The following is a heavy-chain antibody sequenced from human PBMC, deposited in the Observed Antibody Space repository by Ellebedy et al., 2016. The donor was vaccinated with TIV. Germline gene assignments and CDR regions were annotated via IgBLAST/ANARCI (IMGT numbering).Heavy chain of an antibody. Sequence: MPSETLSLTCTVSGGSISSSSYYWGWIRQPPGKGLEWIGSIYYSGSTYYNPSLKSRVTISVDTSKNQFSLKLSSVTAADTAVYYCAAGIAVAGRYYYYGMDVWGQGTTVTVSS. CDR2: IYYSGST. CDR1: GGSISSSSYY. V-gene: IGHV4-39*01. CDR3: AAGIAVAGRYYYYGMDV. D-gene: IGHD6-19*01. J-gene: IGHJ6*02.